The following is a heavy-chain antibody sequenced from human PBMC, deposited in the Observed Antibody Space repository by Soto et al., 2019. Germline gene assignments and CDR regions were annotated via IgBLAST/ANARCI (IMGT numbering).Heavy chain of an antibody. CDR2: ITSSSSYT. D-gene: IGHD1-1*01. CDR3: AGGQDNLAVNFDY. V-gene: IGHV3-11*03. J-gene: IGHJ4*02. CDR1: GSSFSDYY. Sequence: GGSLRLSCAASGSSFSDYYMSWIRQSPGKGLEWLSYITSSSSYTHYADSVKGRFTISRDNAKNSLYLQMNSLRADDTAVYYCAGGQDNLAVNFDYWGQGTPVTVS.